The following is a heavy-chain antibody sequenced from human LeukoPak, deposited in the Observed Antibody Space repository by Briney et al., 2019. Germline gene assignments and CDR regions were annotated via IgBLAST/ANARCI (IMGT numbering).Heavy chain of an antibody. D-gene: IGHD4-17*01. Sequence: SETLSLTCSVSGGSISTTYYWSWIRQPAGKGLEWIGRIYTSGSTNYNPSLKSRVTMSVDTSKNQFSLKLSSVTAADTAVYYCARDTVTTLKNWFDPWGQGTLVTVSS. CDR1: GGSISTTYY. CDR2: IYTSGST. V-gene: IGHV4-4*07. J-gene: IGHJ5*02. CDR3: ARDTVTTLKNWFDP.